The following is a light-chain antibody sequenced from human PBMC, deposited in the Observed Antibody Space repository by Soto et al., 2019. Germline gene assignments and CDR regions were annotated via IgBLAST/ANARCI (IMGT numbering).Light chain of an antibody. CDR2: DAS. Sequence: IQMSNSHSTLSAFVGDRVTITCRASQSISNWLAWSQQKPGKAPKLLIYDASSLEGGVPSRFSGSGSGTEFTLTINSLQRDDFATYYCQQHNTYSPTWTFGQGTTVEIK. CDR1: QSISNW. J-gene: IGKJ1*01. CDR3: QQHNTYSPTWT. V-gene: IGKV1-5*01.